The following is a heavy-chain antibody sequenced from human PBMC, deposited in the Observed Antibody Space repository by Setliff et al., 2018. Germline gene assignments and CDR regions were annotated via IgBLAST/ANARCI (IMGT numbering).Heavy chain of an antibody. D-gene: IGHD3-3*01. Sequence: PSETLSLTCAVSGASINSGHYWGWIRQPPGKGLEWIATIYHRGRKYYNPSLQSRVSVSLDTSKNHFSLRLTSMTAADTAVYYCATPGRDDLDSPFEPFDIWGQGTRVTVSS. V-gene: IGHV4-38-2*01. J-gene: IGHJ3*02. CDR3: ATPGRDDLDSPFEPFDI. CDR1: GASINSGHY. CDR2: IYHRGRK.